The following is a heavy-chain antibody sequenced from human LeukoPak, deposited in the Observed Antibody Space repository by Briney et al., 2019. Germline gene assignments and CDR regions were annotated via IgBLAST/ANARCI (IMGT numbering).Heavy chain of an antibody. D-gene: IGHD3-22*01. Sequence: SETLSLTCTVSGGSISSCYWSWIRQPPGKGLEWIAYIHYSGSTNYNPSLKSRVTISVDTSKNQFSLKLSSVTAADTAVYYCAGGYYYERKDYWGQGTLVTVSS. CDR3: AGGYYYERKDY. V-gene: IGHV4-59*01. J-gene: IGHJ4*02. CDR2: IHYSGST. CDR1: GGSISSCY.